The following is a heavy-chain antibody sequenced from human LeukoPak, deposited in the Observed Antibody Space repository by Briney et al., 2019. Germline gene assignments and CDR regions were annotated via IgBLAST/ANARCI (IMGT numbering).Heavy chain of an antibody. CDR1: GGSISSYY. CDR3: ARANTMVRGVRPYYFDY. CDR2: IYYSGST. J-gene: IGHJ4*02. Sequence: SETLSLTCTVSGGSISSYYWSWLRQPPGKGLEWIGYIYYSGSTNYNPSLKSRVTISVDTSKNQFSLKLSSVTAADTAVYYCARANTMVRGVRPYYFDYWGQGTLVTVSS. D-gene: IGHD3-10*01. V-gene: IGHV4-59*01.